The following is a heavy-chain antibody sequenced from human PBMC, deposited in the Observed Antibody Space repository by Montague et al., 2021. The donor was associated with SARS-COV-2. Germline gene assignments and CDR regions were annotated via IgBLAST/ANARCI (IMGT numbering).Heavy chain of an antibody. CDR2: ISYDGSIQ. Sequence: SLRLSCAASGFSFNNYGMHWVRQAPGQGLEWVAVISYDGSIQYYADSVKGRFTISRDWTQKTLNLQMSSLRPEDTAVYYCAKDATIFWFERGRGTFDHWGQGTLVAVSS. J-gene: IGHJ4*02. CDR1: GFSFNNYG. V-gene: IGHV3-30*18. D-gene: IGHD2/OR15-2a*01. CDR3: AKDATIFWFERGRGTFDH.